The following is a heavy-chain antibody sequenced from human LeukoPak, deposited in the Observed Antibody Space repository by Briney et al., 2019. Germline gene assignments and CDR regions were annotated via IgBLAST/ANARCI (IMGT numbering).Heavy chain of an antibody. CDR3: ARVSLWSGYDDSFDI. V-gene: IGHV4-38-2*02. CDR2: IYHSGST. D-gene: IGHD3/OR15-3a*01. Sequence: PSETLSLTCTVSGGSISSYYWGWIRQPPGKGLEWIGNIYHSGSTYYNPSLKSRITISVDTSKNQFSLKLSSVTAADTAVYYCARVSLWSGYDDSFDIWGQGTMVTVSS. CDR1: GGSISSYY. J-gene: IGHJ3*02.